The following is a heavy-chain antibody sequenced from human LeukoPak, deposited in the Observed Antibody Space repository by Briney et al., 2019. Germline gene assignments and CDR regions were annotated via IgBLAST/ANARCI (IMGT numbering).Heavy chain of an antibody. V-gene: IGHV1-2*02. CDR3: ARGEPHLGY. J-gene: IGHJ4*02. CDR2: IKPNNGET. Sequence: ASVKVSCKASGYIFTAYYIHWVRQAPGQGLEWMGWIKPNNGETDHAQKFQGRVAMTTDKSSSTVYMDLTRLRFDDTAIYYCARGEPHLGYWGQGTLVTVSS. CDR1: GYIFTAYY.